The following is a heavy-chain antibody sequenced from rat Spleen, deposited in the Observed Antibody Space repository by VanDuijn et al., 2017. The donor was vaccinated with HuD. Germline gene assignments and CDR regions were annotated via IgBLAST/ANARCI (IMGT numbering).Heavy chain of an antibody. CDR1: GFTFSNYG. CDR3: SRTTTVAPFDY. Sequence: EVQLVESGGASVQPGRSLKLSCAASGFTFSNYGMNWIRQAPTKGLEWVASITPSGGTTYYRDSVKGRFIISRENAKSTLYLQMDSLRSEDTAMYYCSRTTTVAPFDYWGQGVMVTVSS. CDR2: ITPSGGTT. D-gene: IGHD3-3*01. V-gene: IGHV5-19*01. J-gene: IGHJ2*01.